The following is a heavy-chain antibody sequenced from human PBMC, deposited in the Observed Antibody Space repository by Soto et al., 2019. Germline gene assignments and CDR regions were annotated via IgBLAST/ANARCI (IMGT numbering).Heavy chain of an antibody. D-gene: IGHD2-2*02. CDR2: IIPIFGTA. V-gene: IGHV1-69*01. CDR1: GGTFSSYA. Sequence: QVQLVQSGAEVKKPGSSVKVSCKASGGTFSSYAISWVRQAPGQGLEWMGGIIPIFGTANYAQKFQGRVTITADESTSTAYMELSSLRSEDTAVYYCARAVLCSSTSCYTGYYYDGMDVWGQGTTVTVSS. J-gene: IGHJ6*02. CDR3: ARAVLCSSTSCYTGYYYDGMDV.